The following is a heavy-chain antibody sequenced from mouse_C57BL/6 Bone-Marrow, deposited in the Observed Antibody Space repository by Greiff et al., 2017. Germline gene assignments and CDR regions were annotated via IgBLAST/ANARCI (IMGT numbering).Heavy chain of an antibody. Sequence: QVQLQQPGAELVKPGASVKLSCKASGYTFTSYWMHWVKQRPGQGLEWIGMIHPNSGSTNYNEKFKSKATLTIDKSSSQSYMQLSSLTSEDSAVYYCARSALLLRYWYFDVWGTGTTVTVSS. CDR2: IHPNSGST. CDR3: ARSALLLRYWYFDV. D-gene: IGHD1-1*01. V-gene: IGHV1-64*01. CDR1: GYTFTSYW. J-gene: IGHJ1*03.